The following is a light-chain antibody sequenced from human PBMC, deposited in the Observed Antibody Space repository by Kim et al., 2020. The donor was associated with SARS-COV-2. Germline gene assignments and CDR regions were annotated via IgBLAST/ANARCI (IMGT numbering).Light chain of an antibody. CDR2: KAS. CDR3: QQYTRYSS. Sequence: SASVGDRVTITCRARQSISSWLAWYQQKPGKAPKLLIYKASNLQSGVPSRFSGSGSGTEFTLTISSLQPDDVATYYCQQYTRYSSFGQGTKVDIK. J-gene: IGKJ1*01. CDR1: QSISSW. V-gene: IGKV1-5*03.